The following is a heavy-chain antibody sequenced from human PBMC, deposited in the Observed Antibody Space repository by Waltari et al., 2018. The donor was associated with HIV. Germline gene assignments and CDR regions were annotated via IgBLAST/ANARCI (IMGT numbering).Heavy chain of an antibody. D-gene: IGHD3-16*02. CDR3: ARRRPYDYVWGSYRWGFDY. Sequence: QLQLQESGPGLVKPSETLSLTCPVSGGSISSSSSYWGWIRQPPGQGLEWIGGIYSSGSTYYNPSLKSRVTISVDTSKNQFSLKLSSVTAADTAVYYCARRRPYDYVWGSYRWGFDYWGQGTLVTVSS. V-gene: IGHV4-39*01. CDR1: GGSISSSSSY. CDR2: IYSSGST. J-gene: IGHJ4*02.